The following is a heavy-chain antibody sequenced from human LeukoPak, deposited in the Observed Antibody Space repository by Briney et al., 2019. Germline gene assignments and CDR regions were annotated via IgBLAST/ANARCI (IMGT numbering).Heavy chain of an antibody. V-gene: IGHV4-31*03. J-gene: IGHJ4*02. CDR3: ARDLSDSGYDHFDY. CDR2: IYYSGST. CDR1: GGSISSGVYY. Sequence: PSETLSLTCTVSGGSISSGVYYWSWIRQHPGKGLEWIGYIYYSGSTYYNPSLKSRVTISVDTSKNQFSLKLSSVTAADTAVYYCARDLSDSGYDHFDYWGQGTLVTVSS. D-gene: IGHD5-12*01.